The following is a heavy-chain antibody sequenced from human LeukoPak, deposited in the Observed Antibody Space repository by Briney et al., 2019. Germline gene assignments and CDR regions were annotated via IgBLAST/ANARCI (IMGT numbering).Heavy chain of an antibody. V-gene: IGHV4-39*01. J-gene: IGHJ4*02. Sequence: KPSETLSLTCTVSGGSISSSSYYWGWIRQPPGKELEWIGSIYYSGTTYYNPSLKSRVTISVDTSKIQFSLKLSSVAATDTAVYFCARLRFDFWSGYTHPYFDYWGQGTLVTVSS. D-gene: IGHD3-3*01. CDR2: IYYSGTT. CDR1: GGSISSSSYY. CDR3: ARLRFDFWSGYTHPYFDY.